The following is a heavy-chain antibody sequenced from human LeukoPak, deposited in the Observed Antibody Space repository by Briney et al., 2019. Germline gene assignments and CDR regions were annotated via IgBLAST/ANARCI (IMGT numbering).Heavy chain of an antibody. J-gene: IGHJ4*02. CDR1: GFTFEDYA. CDR2: ISWNSGSI. D-gene: IGHD1-1*01. Sequence: PGGSLRLSCAASGFTFEDYAMHWVRHAPGKGLEWVSGISWNSGSIGYADSVKGRFTISRDNAKNSLYLQMNSLRAEDTALYYCAKDKGTTWRYYFDYWGQGTLVTVSS. CDR3: AKDKGTTWRYYFDY. V-gene: IGHV3-9*01.